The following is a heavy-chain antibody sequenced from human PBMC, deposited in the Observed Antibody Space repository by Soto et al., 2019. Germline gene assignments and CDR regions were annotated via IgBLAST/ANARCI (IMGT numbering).Heavy chain of an antibody. Sequence: PSETLSLTCAVYGGSFSGYYWSWIRQPPGKGLEWIGEINHSGSTNYNPSLKSRVTISVDTSKNQFSLKLSSVTAADTAVYYCVSVPAIAARHVDWGQGTLVTVSS. CDR2: INHSGST. CDR3: VSVPAIAARHVD. J-gene: IGHJ4*02. D-gene: IGHD6-6*01. V-gene: IGHV4-34*01. CDR1: GGSFSGYY.